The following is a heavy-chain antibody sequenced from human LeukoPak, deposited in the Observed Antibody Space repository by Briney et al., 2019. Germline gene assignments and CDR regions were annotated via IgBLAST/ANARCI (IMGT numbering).Heavy chain of an antibody. Sequence: GSLRLSCAASGFTFSSYAMSWVRQAPGKGLEWVSAISGSGGSTYYADSVKGRFTISRDNSKNTLYLQMNSLRAEDTAVYYCAKELSTLYYYDSSGYYPATFDYWGQGTLVTVSS. CDR2: ISGSGGST. CDR1: GFTFSSYA. D-gene: IGHD3-22*01. CDR3: AKELSTLYYYDSSGYYPATFDY. V-gene: IGHV3-23*01. J-gene: IGHJ4*02.